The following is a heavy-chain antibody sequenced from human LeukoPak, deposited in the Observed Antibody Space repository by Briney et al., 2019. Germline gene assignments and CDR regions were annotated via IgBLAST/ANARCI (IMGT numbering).Heavy chain of an antibody. CDR2: FNHSGST. Sequence: PSETLTLTCAVYDGSFSGYYWSWIRQPPGKGLEWIGEFNHSGSTNYNPSLKSRVTISVDTSKNQFSLKLGSVTAADTAVYYCASIPYQNCSRGSCYLPDYCGQGTLVTVSS. CDR1: DGSFSGYY. CDR3: ASIPYQNCSRGSCYLPDY. J-gene: IGHJ4*02. V-gene: IGHV4-34*01. D-gene: IGHD2-15*01.